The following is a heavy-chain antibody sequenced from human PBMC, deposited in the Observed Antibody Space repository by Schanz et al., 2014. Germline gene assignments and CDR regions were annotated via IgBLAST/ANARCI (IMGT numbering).Heavy chain of an antibody. CDR2: ISGSGGST. CDR1: GFTFSNYG. D-gene: IGHD2-15*01. V-gene: IGHV3-23*04. J-gene: IGHJ4*02. CDR3: AKGSVVVVAATLPFDY. Sequence: VQLVESGGGVVQPGGSLRLSCAASGFTFSNYGMHWVRQAPGKGLEWVSAISGSGGSTYYADSVKGRFTISRDNSKNTLYLQMNSLRAEDTAVYYCAKGSVVVVAATLPFDYWGQGTLVTVSS.